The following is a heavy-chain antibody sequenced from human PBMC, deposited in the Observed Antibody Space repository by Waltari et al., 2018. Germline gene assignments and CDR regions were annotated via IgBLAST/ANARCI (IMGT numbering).Heavy chain of an antibody. D-gene: IGHD3-10*01. V-gene: IGHV4-59*01. CDR3: ARGRIHYTSNWFDP. Sequence: QVQLQESGPGQVKPSETLSLTCTVHNGSITSFFWNWIRQSPEKGLEWIGYIYYTGSTDYNPSLKSRVTISVDTAKNQFSLRLNSVTAADTGVYYCARGRIHYTSNWFDPWGQGTLVTVSS. CDR1: NGSITSFF. CDR2: IYYTGST. J-gene: IGHJ5*02.